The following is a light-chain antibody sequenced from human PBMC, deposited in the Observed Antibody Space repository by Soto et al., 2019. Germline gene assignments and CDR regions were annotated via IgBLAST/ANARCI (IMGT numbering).Light chain of an antibody. Sequence: DIQMTQSPSSLSASVGDRVTITCRASQSISTYVNWYQQKPGKAPRLLIYAASRLQSGVPSRFSGGGSGTDFTLTISSLQPEECATYYCQQSFTTPYVAFGQGTKVEIK. J-gene: IGKJ1*01. CDR1: QSISTY. V-gene: IGKV1-39*01. CDR3: QQSFTTPYVA. CDR2: AAS.